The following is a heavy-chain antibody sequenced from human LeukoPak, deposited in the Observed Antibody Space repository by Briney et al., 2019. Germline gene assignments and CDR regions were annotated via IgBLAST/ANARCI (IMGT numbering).Heavy chain of an antibody. CDR2: MNPNSGNT. D-gene: IGHD6-6*01. CDR3: ARGRYSSSFTDNWFDP. V-gene: IGHV1-8*01. CDR1: GYTLTSYD. Sequence: ASVKVSCKASGYTLTSYDINWVRQATGQGLEWMGWMNPNSGNTGYAQKFQGRVTMTRNTSISTAYMELSSLRSEDTAVYYCARGRYSSSFTDNWFDPWGQGTLVTVSS. J-gene: IGHJ5*02.